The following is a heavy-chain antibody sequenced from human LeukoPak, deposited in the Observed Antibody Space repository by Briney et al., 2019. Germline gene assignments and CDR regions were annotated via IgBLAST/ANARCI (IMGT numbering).Heavy chain of an antibody. D-gene: IGHD3-9*01. V-gene: IGHV3-53*01. CDR1: GFTGSSKY. Sequence: GGSLRLSCTASGFTGSSKYMSWVRQAPGKGLEWVSVIYSGGTTYYADSVRGRFTISRDNSKNTLYLQMNSLRAEDTAVYYCARDSTIGKFDYWGQGTLVTVSS. J-gene: IGHJ4*02. CDR2: IYSGGTT. CDR3: ARDSTIGKFDY.